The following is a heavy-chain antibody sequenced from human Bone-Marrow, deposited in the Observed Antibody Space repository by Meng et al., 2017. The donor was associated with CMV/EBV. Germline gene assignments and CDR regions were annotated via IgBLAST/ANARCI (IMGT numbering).Heavy chain of an antibody. CDR1: GYTFTGYY. D-gene: IGHD6-13*01. J-gene: IGHJ6*02. Sequence: ASVKVSCKASGYTFTGYYMHWVRQAPGQGLEWMGWINPNSGGTNYAQKFQGRVTMTRDTSISTAYMELSRLRSDDTAVYYCARGVESSSWYYSRLDLYGMDVCGQGTTVVASS. V-gene: IGHV1-2*02. CDR2: INPNSGGT. CDR3: ARGVESSSWYYSRLDLYGMDV.